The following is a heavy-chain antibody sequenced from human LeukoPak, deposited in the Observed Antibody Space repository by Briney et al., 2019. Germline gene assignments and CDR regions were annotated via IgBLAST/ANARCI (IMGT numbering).Heavy chain of an antibody. CDR1: GGSISSYY. Sequence: PSETLSLTCTVSGGSISSYYWSWIRQSPGKGLEWIGYIYYSGSTNYNPSLKSRVTISVDPSKNQFSLNLSSVTAADTAVYYCAPPPYYYEANGYSVAWGQGTLVTVSS. D-gene: IGHD3-22*01. CDR3: APPPYYYEANGYSVA. CDR2: IYYSGST. J-gene: IGHJ5*02. V-gene: IGHV4-59*12.